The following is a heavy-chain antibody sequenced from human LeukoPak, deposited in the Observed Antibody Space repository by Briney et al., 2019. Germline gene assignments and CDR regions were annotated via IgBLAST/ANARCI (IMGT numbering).Heavy chain of an antibody. Sequence: GRSLRLSCAASGFTFSSFGMHWVRQAPGKGQEWVAVLSYDGSNRYYADSVKGRFTISRDNSKNTLYLQMNSLRAEDTAVYYCAKDASTVTLHADYWGQGTLVTVSS. CDR3: AKDASTVTLHADY. V-gene: IGHV3-30*18. CDR2: LSYDGSNR. J-gene: IGHJ4*02. CDR1: GFTFSSFG. D-gene: IGHD4-17*01.